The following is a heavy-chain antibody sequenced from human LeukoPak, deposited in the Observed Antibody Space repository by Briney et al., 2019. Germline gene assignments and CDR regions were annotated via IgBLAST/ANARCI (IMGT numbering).Heavy chain of an antibody. J-gene: IGHJ4*02. CDR2: VSFDGSHE. Sequence: GGSLRLSCAASGFTFSSYAMHWVRQAPDKGLQWVAAVSFDGSHEYYTDSVKGRFTISRANSKNTLYLQMNSLRAEDTAVYYCAKESDYGDGYYFDYWGQGTLVTVSS. CDR3: AKESDYGDGYYFDY. CDR1: GFTFSSYA. V-gene: IGHV3-30*18. D-gene: IGHD4-17*01.